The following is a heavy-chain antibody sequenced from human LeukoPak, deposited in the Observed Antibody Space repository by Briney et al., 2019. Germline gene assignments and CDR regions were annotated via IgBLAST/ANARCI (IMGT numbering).Heavy chain of an antibody. V-gene: IGHV1-69*13. CDR1: GYTFTGYY. Sequence: SVKVSCKASGYTFTGYYMHWVRQAPGQGLEWMGGIIPIFGTANYAQKFQGRVTIAADESTSTAYMELSSLRSEDTAVYYCASWSSTRGTFDYWGQGTLVTVSS. J-gene: IGHJ4*02. D-gene: IGHD6-13*01. CDR2: IIPIFGTA. CDR3: ASWSSTRGTFDY.